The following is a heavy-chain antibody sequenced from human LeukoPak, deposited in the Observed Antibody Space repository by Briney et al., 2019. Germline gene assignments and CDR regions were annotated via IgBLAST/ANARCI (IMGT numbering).Heavy chain of an antibody. CDR2: ISSTSVEI. CDR1: GFTLTDSS. CDR3: ARARGNIFGVIMDHYDY. V-gene: IGHV3-21*01. J-gene: IGHJ4*02. D-gene: IGHD3-3*02. Sequence: GGSLRPSCAAPGFTLTDSSMNWGRQSPGKGLRWVSSISSTSVEIAYADSVKGRFIVSTDNDKSSLYLQMSSLRADDTAVYYCARARGNIFGVIMDHYDYWGQGTLVTVSS.